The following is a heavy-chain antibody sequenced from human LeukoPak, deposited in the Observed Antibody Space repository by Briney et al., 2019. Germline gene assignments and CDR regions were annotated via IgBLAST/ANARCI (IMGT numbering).Heavy chain of an antibody. D-gene: IGHD5-12*01. Sequence: GGSLRLSCSASGFTFSGYGMHWVRQAPGKGLEWVAVISYDGSNKYYADSVKGRFTISRDNSKNTLYLQMNSLRAEDTAVYYCAKRGPKVTTRSFDYWGRGTLVTVSS. V-gene: IGHV3-30*18. CDR3: AKRGPKVTTRSFDY. CDR1: GFTFSGYG. CDR2: ISYDGSNK. J-gene: IGHJ4*02.